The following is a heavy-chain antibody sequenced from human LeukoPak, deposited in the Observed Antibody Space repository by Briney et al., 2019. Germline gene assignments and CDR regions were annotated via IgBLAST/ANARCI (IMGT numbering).Heavy chain of an antibody. Sequence: SVKVSCKASGGTFSSYGISWVRQAPGQGLEWMGRIIPIFGMVNYAQKFQGRVTITADKSTSTAYMELYSLRSDDTAMYHCATSEQLDYAFDIWGQGTMVTVSS. D-gene: IGHD1/OR15-1a*01. V-gene: IGHV1-69*04. CDR3: ATSEQLDYAFDI. J-gene: IGHJ3*02. CDR2: IIPIFGMV. CDR1: GGTFSSYG.